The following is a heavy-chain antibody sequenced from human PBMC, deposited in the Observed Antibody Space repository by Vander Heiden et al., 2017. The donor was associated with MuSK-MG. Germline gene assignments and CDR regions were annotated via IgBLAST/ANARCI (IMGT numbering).Heavy chain of an antibody. V-gene: IGHV3-21*03. CDR1: GFTFSSYS. D-gene: IGHD6-19*01. J-gene: IGHJ4*02. Sequence: EVQLVESGGGLVKPGGSLRLSCAASGFTFSSYSMNWVRQAPGKGLEWVSSISSSSSYIYYADSVKGRFTISRDNAKNSLYLQMNSLRAEDTAVYYCARDRGAVAGAAIDYWGQGTLVTVSS. CDR3: ARDRGAVAGAAIDY. CDR2: ISSSSSYI.